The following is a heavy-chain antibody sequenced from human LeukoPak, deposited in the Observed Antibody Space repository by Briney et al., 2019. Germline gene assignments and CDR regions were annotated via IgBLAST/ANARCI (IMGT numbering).Heavy chain of an antibody. CDR2: IWYDGSNK. CDR3: ARDDGFDGVGTGSLDY. V-gene: IGHV3-33*01. D-gene: IGHD1-1*01. J-gene: IGHJ4*02. Sequence: PGGSLRLSCAASGFTFSSYGMHWVRQTPGKGLEWVAVIWYDGSNKYYADSVKGRFTISRDNSKNTLYLQMNSLRAEDTAVYYCARDDGFDGVGTGSLDYWGQGTLVTVSS. CDR1: GFTFSSYG.